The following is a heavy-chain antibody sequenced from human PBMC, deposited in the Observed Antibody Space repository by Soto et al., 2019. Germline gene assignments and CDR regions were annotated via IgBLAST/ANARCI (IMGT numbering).Heavy chain of an antibody. CDR3: ARVVYSSSKRFLARWFDP. CDR2: IYYSGST. Sequence: QVQLQESGPGLVKPSQTLSLTCTVSGGSISSGDYYWSWIRQPPGKGLEGIGYIYYSGSTYYNPSLKSRVTLSVDTSNNQFFLKLSSVTAADTAVYYCARVVYSSSKRFLARWFDPWGQGTLVTVSS. D-gene: IGHD6-6*01. J-gene: IGHJ5*02. V-gene: IGHV4-30-4*01. CDR1: GGSISSGDYY.